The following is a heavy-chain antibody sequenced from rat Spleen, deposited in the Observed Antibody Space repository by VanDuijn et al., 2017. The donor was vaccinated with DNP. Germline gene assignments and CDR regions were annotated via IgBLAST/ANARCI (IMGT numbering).Heavy chain of an antibody. CDR2: ISSGGGNT. CDR1: GFNFSNYY. J-gene: IGHJ2*01. V-gene: IGHV5-25*01. D-gene: IGHD1-12*02. CDR3: ATLTHYDGSYYFDY. Sequence: EVQLVESGGGLVQPGRSLKLSCTVSGFNFSNYYMAWVRQAPTKGLEWVASISSGGGNTYYRDSLKGRFTISRDNAKSTLYLQMDSLRSEDTATYYCATLTHYDGSYYFDYWGQGVMVTVSS.